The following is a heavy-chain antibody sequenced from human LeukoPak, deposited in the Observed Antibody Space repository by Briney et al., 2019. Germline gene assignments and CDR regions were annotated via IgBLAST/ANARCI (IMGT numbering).Heavy chain of an antibody. CDR1: GYTFTGYY. CDR3: ARAESGGYQGGPLDY. J-gene: IGHJ4*02. V-gene: IGHV1-2*02. D-gene: IGHD3-22*01. CDR2: INPNSGGT. Sequence: GASVKVSCKASGYTFTGYYMHWVRQAPGQGLEWMGWINPNSGGTNYAQKFQGRVTMTRDTSISTAYMELSSLRSEDTAVYYCARAESGGYQGGPLDYWGQGTLVTVSS.